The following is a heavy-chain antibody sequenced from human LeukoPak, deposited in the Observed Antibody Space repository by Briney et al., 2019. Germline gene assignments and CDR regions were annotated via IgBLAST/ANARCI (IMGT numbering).Heavy chain of an antibody. D-gene: IGHD2-2*01. V-gene: IGHV3-21*01. J-gene: IGHJ4*02. Sequence: GGSLRLSCAASGFTFSSYSMNWVRQAPGKGLEWVSSISSSSSYIYYADSVKGRFTISRDNAKNSLYLQMNSLRAEDTAVYYCATLGYCSSTSCYDGVHSWGQGTLVTVSS. CDR3: ATLGYCSSTSCYDGVHS. CDR2: ISSSSSYI. CDR1: GFTFSSYS.